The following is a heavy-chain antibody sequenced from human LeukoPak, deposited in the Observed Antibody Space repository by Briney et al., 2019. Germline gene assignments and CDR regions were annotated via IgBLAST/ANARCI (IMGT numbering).Heavy chain of an antibody. D-gene: IGHD1-7*01. J-gene: IGHJ4*02. CDR1: GFSFSDYY. CDR3: ARVMGNYASDY. Sequence: GGSLRLSCAASGFSFSDYYMSWLRQAPGKGLEWVSYISSSGDTMSYADSVKGRFTISRDNAKNSLYLQMSSLRAEDAAIYYCARVMGNYASDYWGQGALVTVSS. CDR2: ISSSGDTM. V-gene: IGHV3-11*04.